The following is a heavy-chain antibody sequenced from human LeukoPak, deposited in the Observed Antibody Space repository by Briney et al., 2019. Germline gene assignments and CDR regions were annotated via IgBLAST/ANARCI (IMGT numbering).Heavy chain of an antibody. Sequence: SETLSLTCAVYGGSFSGYYWSWIRQPPGKGLEWIGEINHSGRTNYNPSLKSRVTISVDTSKNQFSLKLSSVTAADTAVYYCARGGGSYYQDNWGQGTLVTVSS. J-gene: IGHJ4*02. CDR1: GGSFSGYY. V-gene: IGHV4-34*01. CDR2: INHSGRT. CDR3: ARGGGSYYQDN. D-gene: IGHD1-26*01.